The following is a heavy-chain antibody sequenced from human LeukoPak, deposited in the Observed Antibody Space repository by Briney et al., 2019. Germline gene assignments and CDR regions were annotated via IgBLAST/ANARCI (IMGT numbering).Heavy chain of an antibody. J-gene: IGHJ4*02. Sequence: GGSLRLSCAASGFTFSNDWMHWVRQAPGKGLEWVGRTKSKTEGGTTNYAAPVKDRFTISRDDSKNTLYLQMHSLKTEDTAVYDCTTVLITGTYESDYWGQGSLVTESS. V-gene: IGHV3-15*01. CDR1: GFTFSNDW. CDR2: TKSKTEGGTT. D-gene: IGHD1-20*01. CDR3: TTVLITGTYESDY.